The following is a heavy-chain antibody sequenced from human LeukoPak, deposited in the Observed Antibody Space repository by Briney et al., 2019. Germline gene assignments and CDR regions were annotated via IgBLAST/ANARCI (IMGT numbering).Heavy chain of an antibody. CDR3: ARGIDGYSYGYYGY. CDR2: INHSGST. J-gene: IGHJ4*02. D-gene: IGHD5-18*01. Sequence: SETLSLTCAVYGGSFSGYYWSWIRQPPGKGLEWMGEINHSGSTNYNPSLKSRVTISVDTSKNQFSLKLSSVTAADTAVYYCARGIDGYSYGYYGYWGQGTLVTVSS. V-gene: IGHV4-34*01. CDR1: GGSFSGYY.